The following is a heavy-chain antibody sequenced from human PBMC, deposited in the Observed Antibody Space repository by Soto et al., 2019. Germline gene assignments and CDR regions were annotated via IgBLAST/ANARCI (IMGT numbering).Heavy chain of an antibody. J-gene: IGHJ6*03. D-gene: IGHD4-4*01. CDR3: ARTPHDYSNYGYYYYYMDV. V-gene: IGHV4-31*03. CDR2: IYYSGST. Sequence: PSETLSLTCTVSGGSISSGGYYWSWIRQHPGKGLEWIGYIYYSGSTNYNPSLKSRVTISVDKSKNQFSLKLSSVTAADTAVYYCARTPHDYSNYGYYYYYMDVWGKGTTVTVSS. CDR1: GGSISSGGYY.